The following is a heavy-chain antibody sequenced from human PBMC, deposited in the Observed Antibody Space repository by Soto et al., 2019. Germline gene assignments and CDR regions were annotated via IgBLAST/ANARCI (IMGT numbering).Heavy chain of an antibody. J-gene: IGHJ5*02. Sequence: QVQLVESGGGVVQPGRSLRLSCAAPGFTFSSYGMHWVRQAPGKGLEWVAVIWYDGSNKYYADSVKGRFTISRDNSKNTLDRQMNSLRAEDTAVYYCARDLGGATVTSWFDPWGQGTLVTVSS. CDR2: IWYDGSNK. V-gene: IGHV3-33*01. CDR1: GFTFSSYG. D-gene: IGHD3-10*01. CDR3: ARDLGGATVTSWFDP.